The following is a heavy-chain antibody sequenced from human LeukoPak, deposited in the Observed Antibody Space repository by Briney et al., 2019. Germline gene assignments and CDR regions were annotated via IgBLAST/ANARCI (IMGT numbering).Heavy chain of an antibody. V-gene: IGHV3-15*01. Sequence: GGSLRLSCAASGFTFRNAWMSWVRQAPGKGLEWVGRIKSKTDGGTTDYAAPVKGRFTISRDDSKNTLYLQMNSLKTEDTAVYYCTTDISWWLPSDYWGQGTLVTVSS. D-gene: IGHD5-12*01. J-gene: IGHJ4*02. CDR2: IKSKTDGGTT. CDR3: TTDISWWLPSDY. CDR1: GFTFRNAW.